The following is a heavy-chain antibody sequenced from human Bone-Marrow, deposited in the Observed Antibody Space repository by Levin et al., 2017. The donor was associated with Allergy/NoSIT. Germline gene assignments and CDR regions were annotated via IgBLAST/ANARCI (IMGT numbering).Heavy chain of an antibody. CDR2: ISYDGSNK. J-gene: IGHJ6*02. D-gene: IGHD6-13*01. CDR3: AKDGAAAGTGYYYGMDG. V-gene: IGHV3-30*18. Sequence: GGSLRLSCAASGFTFSSYGMHWVRQAPGKGLEWVAVISYDGSNKYYADSVKGRFTISRDNSKNTLYLQMNSLRAEDTAVYYCAKDGAAAGTGYYYGMDGWGQGTTVTVSS. CDR1: GFTFSSYG.